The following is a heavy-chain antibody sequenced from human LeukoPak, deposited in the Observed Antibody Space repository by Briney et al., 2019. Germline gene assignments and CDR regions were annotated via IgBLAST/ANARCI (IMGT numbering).Heavy chain of an antibody. Sequence: GGSLRLSCAASGFTFTDYTMSWVRQAPGKGLEWVSVIYSGGSTYYADSVKGRFTISRDNSKNTLYLQMNSLRAEDTAVYYCARGGGSYPLRNWGQGTLVTVSS. CDR2: IYSGGST. CDR3: ARGGGSYPLRN. D-gene: IGHD1-26*01. J-gene: IGHJ4*02. V-gene: IGHV3-53*01. CDR1: GFTFTDYT.